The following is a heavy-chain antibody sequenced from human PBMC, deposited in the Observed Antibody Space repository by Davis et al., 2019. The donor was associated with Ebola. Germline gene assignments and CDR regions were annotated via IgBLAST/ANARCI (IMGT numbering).Heavy chain of an antibody. CDR3: ARALDRLLDFDY. Sequence: ASVKVSCKASGYTFTSYYMHWVRQAPGQGLEWMGIIAPSGDFTRFAPKFQGRINLTTDTSTNTVYMELTSLKSEDTAVYYCARALDRLLDFDYWGQGTLVTVSS. CDR2: IAPSGDFT. D-gene: IGHD3-3*01. J-gene: IGHJ4*02. V-gene: IGHV1-46*01. CDR1: GYTFTSYY.